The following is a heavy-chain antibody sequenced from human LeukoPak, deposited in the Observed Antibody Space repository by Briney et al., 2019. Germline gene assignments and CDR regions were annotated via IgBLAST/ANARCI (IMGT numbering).Heavy chain of an antibody. CDR3: ATSPRRHFWSGYWLGLVEYYFDY. Sequence: ASVTVSCTASGYTFTSYDINWVRQATGQGLEWMGWMNPNSGNTGYAQKFQGRVTMTRNTSISTAYMELSSLRSEDTAVYYCATSPRRHFWSGYWLGLVEYYFDYWGQGTLVTVSS. D-gene: IGHD3-3*02. CDR1: GYTFTSYD. CDR2: MNPNSGNT. V-gene: IGHV1-8*01. J-gene: IGHJ4*02.